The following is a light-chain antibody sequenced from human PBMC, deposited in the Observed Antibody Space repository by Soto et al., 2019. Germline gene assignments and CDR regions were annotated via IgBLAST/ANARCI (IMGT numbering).Light chain of an antibody. Sequence: IVMTQSPLSLPVTPGERASISWSSIEVRLHSNGYNYLDWHQQKPGQTPRLLVYGASNRATGIPDRFSGSGSGTDFTLTISRLEPEDFAVYYCQQHGSSPITFGQSTRLEIK. CDR2: GAS. J-gene: IGKJ5*01. CDR1: EVRLHSNGYNY. CDR3: QQHGSSPIT. V-gene: IGKV3-20*01.